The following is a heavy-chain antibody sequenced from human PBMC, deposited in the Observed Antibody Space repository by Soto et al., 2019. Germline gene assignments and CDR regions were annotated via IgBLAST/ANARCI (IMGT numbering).Heavy chain of an antibody. CDR3: AKAGGSYDILTGYYAYYFDY. CDR1: GFTFDDYA. D-gene: IGHD3-9*01. CDR2: ISWNSGSI. V-gene: IGHV3-9*01. J-gene: IGHJ4*02. Sequence: EVQLVESGGGLVQPGRSLRLSCAASGFTFDDYAMHWVRQAPGKGLEWVSGISWNSGSIGYADSVKGRFTISRDNDKNSLYLQMNSLRAEDTALYCCAKAGGSYDILTGYYAYYFDYWGQGTLVTVSS.